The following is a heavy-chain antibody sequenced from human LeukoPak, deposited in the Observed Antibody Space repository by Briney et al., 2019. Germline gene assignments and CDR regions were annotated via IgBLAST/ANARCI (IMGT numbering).Heavy chain of an antibody. CDR1: GGSISSGGYY. V-gene: IGHV4-61*08. D-gene: IGHD3-10*01. CDR2: IYYSGST. CDR3: ARAAGITMVRGVDPFDY. J-gene: IGHJ4*02. Sequence: SETLSLTCTVSGGSISSGGYYWSWIRQPPGKGLEWIGYIYYSGSTNYNPSLKSRVTISVDTSKNQFSLKLSSVTAADTAVYYCARAAGITMVRGVDPFDYWGQGTLVTVSS.